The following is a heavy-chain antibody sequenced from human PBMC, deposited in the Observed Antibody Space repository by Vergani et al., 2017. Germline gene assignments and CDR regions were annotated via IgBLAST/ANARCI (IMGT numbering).Heavy chain of an antibody. V-gene: IGHV4-59*01. J-gene: IGHJ4*02. D-gene: IGHD3-3*01. CDR3: ARISAGITIFGVVTNARFDY. CDR1: GGSISSYY. CDR2: IYYSGST. Sequence: QVQLQESGPGLVKPSETLSLTCTVSGGSISSYYWSWIRQPPGKGLEWIGYIYYSGSTNYKPSLKSRVTISVDTSKNQFSLKLSSVTAADTAVYYCARISAGITIFGVVTNARFDYWGQGTLVTVSS.